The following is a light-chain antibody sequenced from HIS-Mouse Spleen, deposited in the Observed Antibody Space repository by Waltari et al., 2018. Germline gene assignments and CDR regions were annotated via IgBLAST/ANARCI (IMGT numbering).Light chain of an antibody. J-gene: IGLJ2*01. CDR3: YSTDSSGNHRV. V-gene: IGLV3-10*01. CDR1: ALPKKY. CDR2: EDS. Sequence: SYELTQPPSVSVSPGQTARITCSGAALPKKYAYWYQQKSGQAPVLVIYEDSKRPSGIPERFSGSSSGTMATFTISGAQVEDEADYYCYSTDSSGNHRVFGGGTKLTFL.